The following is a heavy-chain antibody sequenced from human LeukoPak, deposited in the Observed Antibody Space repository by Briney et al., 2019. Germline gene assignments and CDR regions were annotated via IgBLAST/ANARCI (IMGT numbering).Heavy chain of an antibody. D-gene: IGHD4-23*01. CDR1: GFTFSSYA. Sequence: GGSLRLSCAASGFTFSSYAMHWVRQAPGKGLEWVAVISYDGSNKYYADSVKGRFTISRDNSKNTLYLQMNSLRAEDTAVYYCAREITVAYDYWGQGTLVTVSS. CDR2: ISYDGSNK. J-gene: IGHJ4*02. V-gene: IGHV3-30*04. CDR3: AREITVAYDY.